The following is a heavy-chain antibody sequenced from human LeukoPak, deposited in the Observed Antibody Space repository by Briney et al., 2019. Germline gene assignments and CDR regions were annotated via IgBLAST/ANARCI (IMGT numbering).Heavy chain of an antibody. V-gene: IGHV3-7*01. J-gene: IGHJ5*02. Sequence: GGSLRLSCAASGFSYYTSWMSWVRQAPGKGLEWVANIKEDGSEKYYVDSVKGRFTISRDNAKNSLYLQMDRLRAEDTAVYYCARAPEETYYLDPWGQGTLVTVSS. CDR1: GFSYYTSW. CDR3: ARAPEETYYLDP. CDR2: IKEDGSEK. D-gene: IGHD2/OR15-2a*01.